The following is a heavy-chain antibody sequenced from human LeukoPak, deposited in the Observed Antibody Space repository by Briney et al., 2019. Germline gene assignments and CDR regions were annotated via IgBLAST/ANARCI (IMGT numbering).Heavy chain of an antibody. CDR2: IGGSGDKT. CDR3: VRRGDASSGWGDHDF. CDR1: GFTFNRNA. D-gene: IGHD6-19*01. Sequence: GGSLRLSCAASGFTFNRNAISWVRQAPGKGLGWVSTIGGSGDKTFYADSVKGRFTISRDNSKNMVHLQMNSLTGEDTALYYCVRRGDASSGWGDHDFWGQGALVTVSS. V-gene: IGHV3-23*01. J-gene: IGHJ4*02.